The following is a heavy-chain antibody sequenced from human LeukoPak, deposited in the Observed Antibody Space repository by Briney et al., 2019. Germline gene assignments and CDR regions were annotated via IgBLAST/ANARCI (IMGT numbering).Heavy chain of an antibody. CDR1: GGSVSNYY. D-gene: IGHD7-27*01. J-gene: IGHJ4*02. V-gene: IGHV4-59*02. Sequence: DPSGTLSLTCTVSGGSVSNYYWSWIRQSPGKGLEWIGYIYYTETSYNPSLKSRVTISADTSKNQFSLKLYSVTAADTAVYYCATRKLGNDYWGQGTLVTVSS. CDR3: ATRKLGNDY. CDR2: IYYTET.